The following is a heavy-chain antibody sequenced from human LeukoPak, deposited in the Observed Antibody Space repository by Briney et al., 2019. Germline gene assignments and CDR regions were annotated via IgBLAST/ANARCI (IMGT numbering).Heavy chain of an antibody. D-gene: IGHD1-20*01. CDR3: ARERRLGMTKLDYFDY. CDR1: GGSISSYY. Sequence: SETLSLTCTVSGGSISSYYWSWIRQPPGKGLEWIGEINHSGSTNYNPSLKSRVTISVDTTKNQFSLKLSSVTAADTAVYYCARERRLGMTKLDYFDYWGQGTLVTVSS. CDR2: INHSGST. V-gene: IGHV4-34*01. J-gene: IGHJ4*02.